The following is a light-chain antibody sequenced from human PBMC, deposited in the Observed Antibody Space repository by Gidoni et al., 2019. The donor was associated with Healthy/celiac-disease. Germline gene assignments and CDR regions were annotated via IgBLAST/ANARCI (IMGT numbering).Light chain of an antibody. CDR3: SSYTSSSTLV. J-gene: IGLJ2*01. CDR2: DVT. V-gene: IGLV2-14*03. CDR1: RSDVGGYNY. Sequence: QSALTQPASVSGSPGQSIPISCTGTRSDVGGYNYVSWYQQHPGKAPKLVIYDVTNRPSGVSNRFSGSKSGNTASLTISGLQAEDEADYYCSSYTSSSTLVFGGGTKLTVL.